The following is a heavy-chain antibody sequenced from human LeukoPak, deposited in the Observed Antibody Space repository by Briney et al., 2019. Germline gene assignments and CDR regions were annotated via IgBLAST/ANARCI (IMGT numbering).Heavy chain of an antibody. D-gene: IGHD2-2*02. J-gene: IGHJ4*02. CDR2: INHSGGT. Sequence: NPSETLSLTCAVYAGSFSGYYWSWIRQPPGRGLEWIGEINHSGGTNYNPSLKSRVTISVDTSKNQFSLKLSSVTAADTAVYFCARDWTLGYCTTTSCYTAFDYWGQGTLVTVSS. CDR3: ARDWTLGYCTTTSCYTAFDY. CDR1: AGSFSGYY. V-gene: IGHV4-34*01.